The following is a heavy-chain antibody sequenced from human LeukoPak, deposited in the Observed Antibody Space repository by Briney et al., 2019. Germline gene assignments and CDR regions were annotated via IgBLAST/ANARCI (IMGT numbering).Heavy chain of an antibody. CDR3: AKARLVRGVIMTPFYFDY. D-gene: IGHD3-10*01. J-gene: IGHJ4*02. V-gene: IGHV3-23*01. Sequence: PGGSLRLSCAASGFIFSSYAMSWVRQAPGKGLEWVSAVTGSGDSTYYADSVKGRFNVSRDNSKNTLYLRMNSLRAEDAAVYYCAKARLVRGVIMTPFYFDYWGQGTLVTLSS. CDR2: VTGSGDST. CDR1: GFIFSSYA.